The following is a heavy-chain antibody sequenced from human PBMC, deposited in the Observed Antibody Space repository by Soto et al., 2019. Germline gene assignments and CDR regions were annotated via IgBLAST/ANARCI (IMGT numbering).Heavy chain of an antibody. D-gene: IGHD5-12*01. CDR2: IIPILGIA. V-gene: IGHV1-69*02. Sequence: ASVKVSCKASGGTFSSYTISWVRQAPGQGLEWMGRIIPILGIANYAQKFQGRVTITADKSTSTAYMELSSLRSEDTAVYYCARSFSRGYSGYDNPHFDYWGQGTLVTVSS. CDR3: ARSFSRGYSGYDNPHFDY. J-gene: IGHJ4*02. CDR1: GGTFSSYT.